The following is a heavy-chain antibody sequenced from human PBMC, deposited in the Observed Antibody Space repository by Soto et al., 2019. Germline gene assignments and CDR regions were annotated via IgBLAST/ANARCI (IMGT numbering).Heavy chain of an antibody. CDR3: ARGVENIVVVLDVFGYYGMDV. Sequence: GASVKVSCKASGYSFTSYAIYWVRQAPGQRLEWMGWVNAGNGNTKYSQKLQGRVTFTGDTSASTAHMELSSLRSEDTAVYFCARGVENIVVVLDVFGYYGMDVWGQGTTVPSP. J-gene: IGHJ6*02. D-gene: IGHD2-2*01. V-gene: IGHV1-3*01. CDR2: VNAGNGNT. CDR1: GYSFTSYA.